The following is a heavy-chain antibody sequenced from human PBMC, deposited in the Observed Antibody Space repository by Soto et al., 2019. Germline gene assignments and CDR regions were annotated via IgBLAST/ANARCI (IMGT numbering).Heavy chain of an antibody. CDR3: ARDSQRGSYQGGYYYFDY. V-gene: IGHV1-46*03. D-gene: IGHD1-26*01. CDR2: INPSGGST. CDR1: GYTFTSYY. Sequence: ASVKVSCKASGYTFTSYYMHWLRQAPGQGLEWMGIINPSGGSTSYAQKFQGRVTMTRDTSTSTVYMELSSLRSEDTAVYYCARDSQRGSYQGGYYYFDYWGQGTLVTVSS. J-gene: IGHJ4*02.